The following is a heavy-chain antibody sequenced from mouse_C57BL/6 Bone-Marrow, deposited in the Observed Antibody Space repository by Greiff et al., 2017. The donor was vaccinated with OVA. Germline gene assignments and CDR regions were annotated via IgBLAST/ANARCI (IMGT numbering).Heavy chain of an antibody. J-gene: IGHJ3*01. Sequence: QVQLKESGAELAKPGASVKLSCKASGYTFTSYWMHWVKQRPGQGLEWIGYINPSSGYTKYNQKFKDKATLTADKSSSTAYMQLSSLTYEDSAVYYCARMSYDGYYLFAYWGQGTLVTVSA. CDR1: GYTFTSYW. CDR2: INPSSGYT. V-gene: IGHV1-7*01. CDR3: ARMSYDGYYLFAY. D-gene: IGHD2-3*01.